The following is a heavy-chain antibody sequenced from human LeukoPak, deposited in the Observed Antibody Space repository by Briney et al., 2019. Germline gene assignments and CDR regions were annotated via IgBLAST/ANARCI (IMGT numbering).Heavy chain of an antibody. J-gene: IGHJ5*02. D-gene: IGHD6-6*01. Sequence: GGSLRLSCAASGFTFSDYWMSWVRQAPGKGPEWLSYISSSSSMIYYADSVKGRFTISRDNAKNSLYLQMNSLRAEDTAVYYCARDGEYSSSRGWFDPWGQGTLVTVSS. CDR2: ISSSSSMI. V-gene: IGHV3-48*04. CDR1: GFTFSDYW. CDR3: ARDGEYSSSRGWFDP.